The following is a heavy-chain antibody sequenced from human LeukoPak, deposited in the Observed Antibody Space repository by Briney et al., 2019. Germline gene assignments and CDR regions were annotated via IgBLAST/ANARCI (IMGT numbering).Heavy chain of an antibody. CDR1: GGSIRSSY. CDR3: ARWVGGYSYGGFGYFDY. Sequence: SETLSLTCTVSGGSIRSSYWTWIRQPPGKGLEGIGYIYYSGSTNYNPSLKRRVTISVDTSKNQFSLKMSSVTAADTAVYYCARWVGGYSYGGFGYFDYWGRGTLVTVSS. V-gene: IGHV4-59*01. D-gene: IGHD5-18*01. CDR2: IYYSGST. J-gene: IGHJ4*02.